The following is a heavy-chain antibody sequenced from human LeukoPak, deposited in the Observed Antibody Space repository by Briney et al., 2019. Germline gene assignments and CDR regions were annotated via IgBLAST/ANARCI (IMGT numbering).Heavy chain of an antibody. D-gene: IGHD6-13*01. V-gene: IGHV3-30-3*01. CDR3: ARTSIAAAGSYYYYGMDV. J-gene: IGHJ6*02. CDR1: GFTFSSYA. Sequence: GGSLRLSCAASGFTFSSYAMHWVRQAPGKGLEWMAVISYDGSNKYYADSVKGRFTISRDNSKNTLYLQMNSLRAEDTAVYYCARTSIAAAGSYYYYGMDVWGQGTTVTVSS. CDR2: ISYDGSNK.